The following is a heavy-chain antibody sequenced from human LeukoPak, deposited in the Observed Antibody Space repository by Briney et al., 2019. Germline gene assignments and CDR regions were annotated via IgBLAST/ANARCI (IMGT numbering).Heavy chain of an antibody. J-gene: IGHJ4*02. CDR3: ALPGSAYCGGDCYSHFGY. CDR1: GFSFSSYS. D-gene: IGHD2-21*02. Sequence: PGGSLRLSCAASGFSFSSYSMNWVRQAPGKGLEWVSSISSSSSYIYYADSVKGRFTISRDNAKNSLYLQMNSLRAEDTAVYYCALPGSAYCGGDCYSHFGYWGQGTLVTVSS. V-gene: IGHV3-21*01. CDR2: ISSSSSYI.